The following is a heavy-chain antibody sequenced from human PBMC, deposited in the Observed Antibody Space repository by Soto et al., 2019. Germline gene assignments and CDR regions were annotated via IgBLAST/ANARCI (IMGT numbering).Heavy chain of an antibody. J-gene: IGHJ5*02. Sequence: PGGSLRLSCAASGFTFSSYSMKWVRQAPWKGLEWVAYISSSSSNIYYADSVEGRFTISRDNAKNSLYLQMNSLKVEDTAVYYWARYLCQGPTITGYTYWFDPWGQGTLVTVSS. CDR1: GFTFSSYS. CDR2: ISSSSSNI. CDR3: ARYLCQGPTITGYTYWFDP. V-gene: IGHV3-48*01. D-gene: IGHD5-18*01.